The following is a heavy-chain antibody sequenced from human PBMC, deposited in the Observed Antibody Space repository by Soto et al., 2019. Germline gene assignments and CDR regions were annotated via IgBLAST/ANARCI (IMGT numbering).Heavy chain of an antibody. CDR1: GFSLSTRGVG. CDR3: AHLGFSRWFDF. CDR2: IYWDDDK. Sequence: QITLKESGPTLVKPTQTLTLTCTFSGFSLSTRGVGVGWIRQPPGKALEWLALIYWDDDKRYSPSLKTRLTISKYTSQNLVILTMTNMDPVDTATYSGAHLGFSRWFDFWGHGTLVTVSS. V-gene: IGHV2-5*02. J-gene: IGHJ5*01. D-gene: IGHD6-13*01.